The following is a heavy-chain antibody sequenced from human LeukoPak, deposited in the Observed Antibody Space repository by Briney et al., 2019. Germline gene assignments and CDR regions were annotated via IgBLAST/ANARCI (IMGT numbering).Heavy chain of an antibody. CDR2: ISAYNGNT. CDR1: GYTVTSNV. J-gene: IGHJ3*02. Sequence: ASVKVSCKASGYTVTSNVISWVRQAPGQGLEWKGWISAYNGNTNHAQKLQGRVTMTTDTSTSTAYMELRSLRSDDTAVYYCARFGLGKHIEVAGIPFDIWGQGTMVTVSS. V-gene: IGHV1-18*01. D-gene: IGHD6-19*01. CDR3: ARFGLGKHIEVAGIPFDI.